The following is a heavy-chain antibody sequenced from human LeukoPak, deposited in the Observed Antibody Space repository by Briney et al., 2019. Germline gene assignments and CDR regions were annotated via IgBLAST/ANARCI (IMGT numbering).Heavy chain of an antibody. V-gene: IGHV4-34*01. CDR3: ARRPLLWFGELFTFDY. J-gene: IGHJ4*02. Sequence: PGGSLRLSCAASGFTFSSYWMSWIRQSPGKGLEWIGEINQSGSANYNPSLKSRVTISVDTSKNQFSLKLSSVTAADTAVYYCARRPLLWFGELFTFDYWGQGALVTVSS. CDR1: GFTFSSYW. CDR2: INQSGSA. D-gene: IGHD3-10*01.